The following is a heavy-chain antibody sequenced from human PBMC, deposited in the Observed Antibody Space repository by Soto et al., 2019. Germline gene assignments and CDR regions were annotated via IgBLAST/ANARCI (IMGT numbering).Heavy chain of an antibody. Sequence: GGSLRLSCAASGFPFSSYGMHWVRQAPGKGLEWVAVIWYDGSNRYYADSVKGRFTISRDNSKNTLYLQMNSLRAEDTAVYYCASSLLGEILLKYYYSGMDVWGQGTTVTVSS. D-gene: IGHD1-26*01. CDR2: IWYDGSNR. V-gene: IGHV3-33*01. CDR3: ASSLLGEILLKYYYSGMDV. J-gene: IGHJ6*02. CDR1: GFPFSSYG.